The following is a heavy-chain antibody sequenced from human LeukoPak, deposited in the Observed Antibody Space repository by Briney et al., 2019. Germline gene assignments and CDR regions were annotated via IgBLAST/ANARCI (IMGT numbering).Heavy chain of an antibody. V-gene: IGHV3-30*04. CDR3: AKGPGNDYVWGSYAY. Sequence: PGRSLRLSCVASGFTFSTYGMHWVRQAPGKGLDCVAVISHDGSQKYYADSEKGRFTISRDNSKNTLYLQMNSLRAEDTAVYYCAKGPGNDYVWGSYAYWGQGTLVTVSS. J-gene: IGHJ4*02. D-gene: IGHD3-16*01. CDR2: ISHDGSQK. CDR1: GFTFSTYG.